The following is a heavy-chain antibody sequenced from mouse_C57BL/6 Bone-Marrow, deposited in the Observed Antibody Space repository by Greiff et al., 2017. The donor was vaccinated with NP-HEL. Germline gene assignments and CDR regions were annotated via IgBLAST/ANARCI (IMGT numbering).Heavy chain of an antibody. J-gene: IGHJ1*03. CDR1: GYTFTSYW. D-gene: IGHD1-1*01. CDR2: IDPSDSYT. V-gene: IGHV1-59*01. CDR3: ASSSYGPWYFDV. Sequence: QVQLQQPGAELVRPGTSVKLSCKASGYTFTSYWMHWVKQRPGQGLEWIGVIDPSDSYTNYNQKFKGKATLTVDTSSSTAYMQLSSLTSEDSAVYYCASSSYGPWYFDVWGTGTTVTVSS.